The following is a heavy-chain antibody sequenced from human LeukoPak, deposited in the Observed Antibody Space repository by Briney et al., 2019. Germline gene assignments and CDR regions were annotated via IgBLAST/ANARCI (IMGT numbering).Heavy chain of an antibody. CDR1: GFTFDDYG. D-gene: IGHD3-22*01. CDR2: INWNGGST. J-gene: IGHJ4*02. CDR3: AREEDSSAIDY. Sequence: GGSLRLSCAASGFTFDDYGMSWVRRAPGKGLEWVSGINWNGGSTGYADSVKGRFTISRDNSKNTLYLQMNSLRAEDTAVYYCAREEDSSAIDYWGQGTLVTVSS. V-gene: IGHV3-20*04.